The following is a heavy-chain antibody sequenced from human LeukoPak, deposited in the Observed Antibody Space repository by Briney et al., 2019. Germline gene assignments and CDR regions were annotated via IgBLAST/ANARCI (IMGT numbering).Heavy chain of an antibody. J-gene: IGHJ6*02. D-gene: IGHD6-13*01. CDR2: IYTSGST. Sequence: SETLPLTCTVSGGSISSYYWSWIRQPAGKGLEWIGRIYTSGSTNYNPSLKSRVTMSVDTSKNQFSLKLSSVTAADTAVYYCAREYLAAGTPYYYYGMDVWGQGTTVTVSS. V-gene: IGHV4-4*07. CDR3: AREYLAAGTPYYYYGMDV. CDR1: GGSISSYY.